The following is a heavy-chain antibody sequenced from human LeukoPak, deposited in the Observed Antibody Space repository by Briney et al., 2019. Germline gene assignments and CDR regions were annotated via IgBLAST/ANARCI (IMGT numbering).Heavy chain of an antibody. CDR2: IYPGDSET. D-gene: IGHD3-22*01. Sequence: GESLKISCKGSGYSFTSHWIGWVRQMPGEGLEWMGIIYPGDSETRYSPSFQGQVTISADKSISTAYLQWSSLKASDTAMYYCARRYYYDSSGYYLAHDAFDIWGQGTMVTVSS. CDR3: ARRYYYDSSGYYLAHDAFDI. V-gene: IGHV5-51*01. CDR1: GYSFTSHW. J-gene: IGHJ3*02.